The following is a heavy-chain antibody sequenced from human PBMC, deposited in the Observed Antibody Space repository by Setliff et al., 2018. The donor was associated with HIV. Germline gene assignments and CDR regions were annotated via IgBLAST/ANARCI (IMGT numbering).Heavy chain of an antibody. CDR3: ATAQWTVVLPAHRETHFES. Sequence: SVKVSCKTVGGNFNNKPISWVRQAPGQGLEWMGGIIPILGAQNYAPSFQGRVTITVDYSTDTAQIELRSLRSDNTAVYYCATAQWTVVLPAHRETHFESWGQGTLVAVSS. CDR2: IIPILGAQ. D-gene: IGHD2-2*01. CDR1: GGNFNNKP. J-gene: IGHJ4*02. V-gene: IGHV1-69*10.